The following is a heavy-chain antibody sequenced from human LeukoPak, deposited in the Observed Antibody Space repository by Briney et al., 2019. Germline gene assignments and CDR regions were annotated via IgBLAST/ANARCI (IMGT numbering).Heavy chain of an antibody. CDR2: ISGNGGST. CDR1: GFTFSSYA. Sequence: GGSLRLSCAASGFTFSSYAMNWVRQAPGKGLEWGSDISGNGGSTYYADSVKGRFIISRDNSKNTLYLQMNSLRDEDTAVYYCAKDSFGEWFGESNFDCWGQGTLVTVSS. CDR3: AKDSFGEWFGESNFDC. D-gene: IGHD3-10*01. V-gene: IGHV3-23*01. J-gene: IGHJ4*02.